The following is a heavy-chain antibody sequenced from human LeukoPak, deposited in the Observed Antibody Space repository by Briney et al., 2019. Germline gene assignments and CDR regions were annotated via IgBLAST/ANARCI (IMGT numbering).Heavy chain of an antibody. Sequence: ASVKVSCKASGGTFSSYAISWVRQAPGQGLEWMGIINPSGGSTSYAQKFQGRVTMTRDMSTSTVYMELSSLRSEDTAVYYCARGLSMSNYYYYMDVWGKGTTVTVSS. CDR2: INPSGGST. J-gene: IGHJ6*03. CDR3: ARGLSMSNYYYYMDV. CDR1: GGTFSSYA. D-gene: IGHD2/OR15-2a*01. V-gene: IGHV1-46*01.